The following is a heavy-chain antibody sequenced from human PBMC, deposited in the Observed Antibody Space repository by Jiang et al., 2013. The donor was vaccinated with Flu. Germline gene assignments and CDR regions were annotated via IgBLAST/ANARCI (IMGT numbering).Heavy chain of an antibody. CDR3: AHPRDDPYYFDY. Sequence: KPTQTLTLTCTFSGFSLSTSGVGVGWIRQPPGKALEWLALIYWNDDKRYSPSLKSRLTITKDTSKNQVVLTMTNMDPVDTATYYCAHPRDDPYYFDYWGQGTLVTVSS. CDR1: GFSLSTSGVG. V-gene: IGHV2-5*01. CDR2: IYWNDDK. J-gene: IGHJ4*02. D-gene: IGHD1-1*01.